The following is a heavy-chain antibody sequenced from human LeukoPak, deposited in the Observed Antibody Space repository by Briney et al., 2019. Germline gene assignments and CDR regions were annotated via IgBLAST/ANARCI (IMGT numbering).Heavy chain of an antibody. J-gene: IGHJ4*02. V-gene: IGHV3-33*01. Sequence: SGGSLRLSCAASGFTFNSYGMHWVRQAPGKGLEWVAVIWYDGSDKYYADSVKGRFTISRDNSKNTLYLQMNSLGAEDTAVYYCARDRLNWNYVGYYFDYWGQGTLVTVSS. CDR2: IWYDGSDK. D-gene: IGHD1-7*01. CDR1: GFTFNSYG. CDR3: ARDRLNWNYVGYYFDY.